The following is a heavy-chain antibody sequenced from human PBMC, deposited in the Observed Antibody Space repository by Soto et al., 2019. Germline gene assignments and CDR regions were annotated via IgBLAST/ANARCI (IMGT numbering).Heavy chain of an antibody. Sequence: QVQLQESGPGLVKPSETLSLTCTVSGGSISSSSNYWGWIRQPPGKGLEWIGSMHYGGDTFYNPSLKSRVTMSVDTSKTQFSLKLSSVTAADTAVYYCARAYCSGGTCYRYYFYYYMDVWGKGTTVTVSS. V-gene: IGHV4-39*01. CDR3: ARAYCSGGTCYRYYFYYYMDV. D-gene: IGHD2-15*01. J-gene: IGHJ6*03. CDR1: GGSISSSSNY. CDR2: MHYGGDT.